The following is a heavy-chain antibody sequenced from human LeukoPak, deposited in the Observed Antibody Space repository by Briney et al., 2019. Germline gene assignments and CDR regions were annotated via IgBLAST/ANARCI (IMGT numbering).Heavy chain of an antibody. CDR1: GYSFTSYW. CDR2: INPSGGST. CDR3: ARVTAGAHAFDI. J-gene: IGHJ3*02. V-gene: IGHV1-46*01. Sequence: GESLKISCKGSGYSFTSYWIGWVRQAPGQGLEWMGIINPSGGSTSYAQKFQGRVTMTRDMSTSTVYMELSSLRSEDTAVYYCARVTAGAHAFDIWGQGTMVTVSS.